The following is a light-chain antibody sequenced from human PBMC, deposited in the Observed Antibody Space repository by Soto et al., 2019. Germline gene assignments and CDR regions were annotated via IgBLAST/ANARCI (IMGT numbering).Light chain of an antibody. Sequence: DIQLTQSPSFLSASVGDRVTITCRASQGIYNYLAWYQQKPGKAPNLLIYSASTLQSGVPSRFSGSGSGTEFALTITGLQPEDFATYFCQHFNNYPLPFGPGTKVHMK. J-gene: IGKJ3*01. CDR3: QHFNNYPLP. CDR2: SAS. V-gene: IGKV1-9*01. CDR1: QGIYNY.